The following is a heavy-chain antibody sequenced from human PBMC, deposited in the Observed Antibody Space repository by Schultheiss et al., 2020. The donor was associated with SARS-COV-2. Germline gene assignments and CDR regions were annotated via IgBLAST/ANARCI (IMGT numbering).Heavy chain of an antibody. CDR1: GDSVSSNSAA. V-gene: IGHV6-1*01. J-gene: IGHJ5*02. Sequence: SQTLSLTCAISGDSVSSNSAAWNWIRQSPSRGLEWLGRTYYRSKWYSDYAVSVKGRIAINPDTSKNQFSLQLNSVTPEDTAVYYCARGGGSSRSGYNWFDPWGQGTLVTVSS. D-gene: IGHD6-13*01. CDR2: TYYRSKWYS. CDR3: ARGGGSSRSGYNWFDP.